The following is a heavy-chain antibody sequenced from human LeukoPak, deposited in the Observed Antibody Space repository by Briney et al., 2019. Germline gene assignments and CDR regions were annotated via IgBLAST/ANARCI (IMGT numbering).Heavy chain of an antibody. Sequence: SETLSLTCTVSGGSISSYYWSWIRQPPGKGLEWIGYIYYSGSTNYNPSLKSRVTISVDTSKNQFSLRLSSVTAADTAVYYCARADRSAFDIWGQGTMVTVSS. CDR3: ARADRSAFDI. CDR2: IYYSGST. J-gene: IGHJ3*02. V-gene: IGHV4-59*01. CDR1: GGSISSYY.